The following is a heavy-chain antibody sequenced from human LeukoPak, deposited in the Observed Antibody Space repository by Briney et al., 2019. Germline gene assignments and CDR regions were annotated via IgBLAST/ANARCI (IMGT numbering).Heavy chain of an antibody. V-gene: IGHV4-61*01. J-gene: IGHJ5*02. CDR2: IYYSGST. D-gene: IGHD6-13*01. CDR3: ARELYEIAAAGTAWFDP. CDR1: GGSVSSGSYY. Sequence: SETLSLTCTVSGGSVSSGSYYWSWIRQPPGEGLEWIGYIYYSGSTNYNPSLKSRVTISVDTSKNQFSLKLSSVTAADTAVYYCARELYEIAAAGTAWFDPWGQGTLVTVSS.